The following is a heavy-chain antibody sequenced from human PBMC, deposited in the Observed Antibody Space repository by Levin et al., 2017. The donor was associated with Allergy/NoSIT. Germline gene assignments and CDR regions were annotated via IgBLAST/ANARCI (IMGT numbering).Heavy chain of an antibody. V-gene: IGHV3-9*01. J-gene: IGHJ4*02. CDR2: ISWNSGSI. CDR1: GFTFDDYA. D-gene: IGHD6-6*01. CDR3: AKDVEYSSAFYYFDY. Sequence: PGGSLRLSCAASGFTFDDYAMHWVRQAPGKGLEWVSGISWNSGSIGYADSVKGRFTISRDNAKNSLYLQMNSLRAEDTALYYCAKDVEYSSAFYYFDYWGQGTLVTVSS.